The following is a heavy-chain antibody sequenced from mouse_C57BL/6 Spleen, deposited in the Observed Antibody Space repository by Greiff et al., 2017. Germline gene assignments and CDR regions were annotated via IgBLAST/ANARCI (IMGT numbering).Heavy chain of an antibody. J-gene: IGHJ3*01. CDR3: ARPFYCDYAWFAY. Sequence: DVMLVESGGDLVKPGGSLKLSCAASGFTFSSYGMSWVRQTPDKRLEGFATISSGGSYNNYPASVKGRFPISRDNAKNTLYLQMSSLKSEDTAMYYCARPFYCDYAWFAYWGQGTLVTVSA. V-gene: IGHV5-6*02. D-gene: IGHD2-4*01. CDR1: GFTFSSYG. CDR2: ISSGGSYN.